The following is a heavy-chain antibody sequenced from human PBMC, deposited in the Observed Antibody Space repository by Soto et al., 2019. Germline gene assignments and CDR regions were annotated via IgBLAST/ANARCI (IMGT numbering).Heavy chain of an antibody. Sequence: SETLSLTCSVSGGTISGYYLTWIRQPAGKGLEWIGRIYSSGNTKYNPSLQSRVTMSLDTSNNQFSLRLTSVTAADTAVYYCARGQRFSDWFDPWGQGTLVTVSS. J-gene: IGHJ5*02. CDR3: ARGQRFSDWFDP. CDR2: IYSSGNT. D-gene: IGHD3-3*01. V-gene: IGHV4-4*07. CDR1: GGTISGYY.